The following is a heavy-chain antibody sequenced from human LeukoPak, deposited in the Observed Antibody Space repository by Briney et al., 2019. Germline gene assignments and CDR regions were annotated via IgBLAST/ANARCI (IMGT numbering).Heavy chain of an antibody. J-gene: IGHJ4*02. D-gene: IGHD6-13*01. CDR2: LYSGGSI. V-gene: IGHV3-66*01. Sequence: GGSLRLSCAGSGFTVSSSYMSWVRQAPGKGLEWVSVLYSGGSIFYADSVKGRFTISRDISKNMLYLQMNSLRAEDTAVYYCATGTDSAAGTFDYWGQGTLVTVSS. CDR1: GFTVSSSY. CDR3: ATGTDSAAGTFDY.